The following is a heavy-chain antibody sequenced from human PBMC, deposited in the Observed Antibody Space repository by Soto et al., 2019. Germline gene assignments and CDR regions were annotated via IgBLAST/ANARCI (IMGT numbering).Heavy chain of an antibody. V-gene: IGHV4-39*01. J-gene: IGHJ6*03. CDR1: GGSISSSSYY. D-gene: IGHD6-19*01. CDR3: ARHEGQFYYYYMDV. Sequence: SETLSLTCTVSGGSISSSSYYWGWIRQPPGKGLEWIGSIYYSGSTYYNPSLKSRVTISVDTSKNQFSLKLSSVTAADTAVYYCARHEGQFYYYYMDVWGKGTTVTVSS. CDR2: IYYSGST.